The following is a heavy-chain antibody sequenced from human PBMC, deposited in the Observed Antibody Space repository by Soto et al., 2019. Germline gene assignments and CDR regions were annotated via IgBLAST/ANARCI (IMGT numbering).Heavy chain of an antibody. J-gene: IGHJ6*02. V-gene: IGHV1-69*01. CDR1: GGTFSKDA. CDR2: LIPVFGSP. CDR3: TRVLGYTFEPGKTRYYAMDV. Sequence: QVQLVQSGAEVKKPGSSVTVSCKTSGGTFSKDAINWVRQAPGQGLEWMGLLIPVFGSPIYAQKCQGRIRTTADESTRTAFMDLSSLRSEDTAVYYCTRVLGYTFEPGKTRYYAMDVWGQGTTVSVSS. D-gene: IGHD5-18*01.